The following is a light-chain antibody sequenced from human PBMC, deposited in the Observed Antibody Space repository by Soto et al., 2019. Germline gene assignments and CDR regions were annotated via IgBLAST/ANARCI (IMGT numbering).Light chain of an antibody. J-gene: IGLJ1*01. CDR1: SSDVGGYNY. CDR2: EVS. V-gene: IGLV2-14*03. CDR3: TSYTSTTTRV. Sequence: QSVLTQPASVSGSPGQSITISCTGTSSDVGGYNYVSWYQQHPGKGPKLMIYEVSNRPSGVSNRFSGSKSGNTATLTISGLQAEEEADYYCTSYTSTTTRVFGTRTKVTVL.